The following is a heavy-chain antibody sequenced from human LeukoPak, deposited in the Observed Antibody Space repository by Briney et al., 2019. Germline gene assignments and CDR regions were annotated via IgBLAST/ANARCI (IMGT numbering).Heavy chain of an antibody. CDR1: GYTFTGYY. CDR3: ARDQNFHGSGGYYGIDC. D-gene: IGHD3-22*01. Sequence: ASVKVSCKASGYTFTGYYIHWVRQAPGQGLGWIGWINPNNGGTNYAQKFQDRVTMTGDTSITTAYMELSRLTSDDTAVYYCARDQNFHGSGGYYGIDCWGQGTLVTVSS. V-gene: IGHV1-2*02. CDR2: INPNNGGT. J-gene: IGHJ4*02.